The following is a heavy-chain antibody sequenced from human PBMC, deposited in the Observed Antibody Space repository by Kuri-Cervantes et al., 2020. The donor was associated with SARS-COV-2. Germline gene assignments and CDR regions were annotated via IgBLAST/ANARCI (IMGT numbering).Heavy chain of an antibody. J-gene: IGHJ5*01. D-gene: IGHD2-8*02. V-gene: IGHV4-30-4*08. CDR1: GGSISSGDYY. CDR3: ARGLMGYCTGDGCPTRFDT. Sequence: SETLSLTCTVSGGSISSGDYYWSWIRQPPGKGLEWIGYIYYSGSTYYNPSLKSRVTISVDTSKNQFSLQLSSVTAADTAVYYCARGLMGYCTGDGCPTRFDTWGQGTLVTVSS. CDR2: IYYSGST.